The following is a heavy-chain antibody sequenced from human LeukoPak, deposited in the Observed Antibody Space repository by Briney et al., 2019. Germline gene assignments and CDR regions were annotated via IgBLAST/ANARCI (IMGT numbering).Heavy chain of an antibody. CDR3: ARDGVGTYDY. CDR1: GYIFTDYY. Sequence: ASVKVSCKASGYIFTDYYMHWLRQAPGQGLEWMGWINANSGGTIYAQKFQGRVTLTRDTSISTAYMELTTLTSDDTAVYFCARDGVGTYDYWGQGTLVTVSS. CDR2: INANSGGT. V-gene: IGHV1-2*02. D-gene: IGHD2-21*02. J-gene: IGHJ4*02.